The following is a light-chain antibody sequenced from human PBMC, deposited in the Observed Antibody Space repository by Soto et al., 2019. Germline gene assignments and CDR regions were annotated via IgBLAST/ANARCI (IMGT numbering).Light chain of an antibody. CDR2: DAS. CDR3: EQRNNWPNT. V-gene: IGKV3-11*01. J-gene: IGKJ2*01. CDR1: QRVSSY. Sequence: EIVLTQSPATLSLSPGERATLSCRASQRVSSYLAWYQQKPGQAPRLLIYDASNRATGVPARFSGSGSGTDFTLTISSLEPEDLAVYYCEQRNNWPNTSGQGTKLEIK.